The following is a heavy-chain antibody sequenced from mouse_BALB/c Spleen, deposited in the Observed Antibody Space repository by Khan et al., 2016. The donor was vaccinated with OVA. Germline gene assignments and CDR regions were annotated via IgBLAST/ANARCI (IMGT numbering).Heavy chain of an antibody. CDR1: GFSLITYG. CDR3: ARNSYRYGFTY. Sequence: QMQLEESGPGLVQPSQSLSITCTVSGFSLITYGVHWVRQSPGKGLEWLGVIWSDGSTDYNAAFISRLSITKDNSKSQVFFKMNSLQADDTATYYCARNSYRYGFTYWGRGTLVTVSA. V-gene: IGHV2-2*01. CDR2: IWSDGST. J-gene: IGHJ3*01. D-gene: IGHD2-12*01.